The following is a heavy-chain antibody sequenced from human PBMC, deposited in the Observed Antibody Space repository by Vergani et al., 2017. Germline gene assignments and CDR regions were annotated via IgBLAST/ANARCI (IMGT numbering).Heavy chain of an antibody. V-gene: IGHV1-69*08. D-gene: IGHD1-26*01. Sequence: QVQLVQSGAEVKKPGSSVKVSCKASGGTFSSYTISWVRQAPGQGLEWMGRIIPILGIANYAQKFQGRVTITADKSTSTAYMELSSLRSEDTAVYYCAGDHPGIVGVHWFDPWGQGTLVTVSA. J-gene: IGHJ5*02. CDR2: IIPILGIA. CDR1: GGTFSSYT. CDR3: AGDHPGIVGVHWFDP.